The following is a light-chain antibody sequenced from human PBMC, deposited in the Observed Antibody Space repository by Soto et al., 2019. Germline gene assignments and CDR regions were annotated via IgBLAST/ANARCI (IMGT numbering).Light chain of an antibody. J-gene: IGKJ2*01. Sequence: EIVMTQSPATLSLSPGERATLSCRASQSLTSSLAWYQQRPGQGPMLLVHGASTRATGFPARFSGSGSETEFTLTISGLQSEDSAVYYCQQYKSWPPTFGQGTKLEI. V-gene: IGKV3-15*01. CDR3: QQYKSWPPT. CDR2: GAS. CDR1: QSLTSS.